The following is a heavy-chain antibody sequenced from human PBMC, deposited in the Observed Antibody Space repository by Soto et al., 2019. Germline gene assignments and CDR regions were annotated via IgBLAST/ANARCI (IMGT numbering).Heavy chain of an antibody. CDR2: VSFDGSNE. D-gene: IGHD4-17*01. CDR1: GFIFSAYG. V-gene: IGHV3-30*18. Sequence: QVQLVESGGGVVQPGGSLRLSCAASGFIFSAYGMHWVRQAPGKGLEWVAIVSFDGSNEYCADSVKGRFTISRDNSNNTLFLQMNSLRPEDTAVYYCANPNWYGDYEGYFDSWGQGTLVTLSS. J-gene: IGHJ4*02. CDR3: ANPNWYGDYEGYFDS.